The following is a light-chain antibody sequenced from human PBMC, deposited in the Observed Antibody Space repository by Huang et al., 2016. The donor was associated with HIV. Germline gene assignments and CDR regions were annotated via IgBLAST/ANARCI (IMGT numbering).Light chain of an antibody. Sequence: EIVLTQSPATLSLSPGERATLSCRASQSFSSYLAWYQQKPGQAPRLLIYDASNRATGIPARFSGSGSGTDFTLTISSLEPEDVAVYYCQQRTNWPTWTFGQGTKVEIK. J-gene: IGKJ1*01. CDR3: QQRTNWPTWT. CDR1: QSFSSY. CDR2: DAS. V-gene: IGKV3-11*01.